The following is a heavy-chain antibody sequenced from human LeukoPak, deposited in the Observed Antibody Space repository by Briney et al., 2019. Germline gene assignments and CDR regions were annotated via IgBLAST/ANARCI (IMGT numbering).Heavy chain of an antibody. Sequence: GGSLRLSCAASGVTLSSYAMSWARQAPGKGLEWVSGISSSGSGGNTYYADSVKGRFTISRDSSKNTLFLHMNSLRAEDTAVYYCATSLTIKGGFDSWGQGTLVTVSS. CDR3: ATSLTIKGGFDS. D-gene: IGHD4/OR15-4a*01. V-gene: IGHV3-23*01. CDR2: ISSSGSGGNT. J-gene: IGHJ4*02. CDR1: GVTLSSYA.